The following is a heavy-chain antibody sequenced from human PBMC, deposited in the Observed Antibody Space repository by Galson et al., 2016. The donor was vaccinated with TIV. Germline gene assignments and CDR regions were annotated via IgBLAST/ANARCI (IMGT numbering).Heavy chain of an antibody. CDR3: ARDSPVLISTQPYVYDMDL. J-gene: IGHJ6*02. CDR1: GFTFSSYI. V-gene: IGHV3-48*02. D-gene: IGHD2-21*01. CDR2: ISNSDDTI. Sequence: SLRLSCAASGFTFSSYIMNWVRQAPGKGLEWIAYISNSDDTIYYADSVKGLFTISRDNAKNSLYLQMHSLRDEDTAVYLCARDSPVLISTQPYVYDMDLWGQGTTVTVAS.